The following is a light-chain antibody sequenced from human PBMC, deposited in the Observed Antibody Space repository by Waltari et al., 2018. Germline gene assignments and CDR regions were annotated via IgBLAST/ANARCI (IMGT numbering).Light chain of an antibody. J-gene: IGLJ3*02. V-gene: IGLV8-61*01. CDR1: SGSLSSTSY. Sequence: QTVVTQEPSLSVSPGGTVTLTCALSSGSLSSTSYATWYQQTPGQAPRTLVYKGSSRAYGVPDRFSGSILGNKAALTITGAQADDASDYYCSLYMGSGIWVFGGGTKLTVL. CDR3: SLYMGSGIWV. CDR2: KGS.